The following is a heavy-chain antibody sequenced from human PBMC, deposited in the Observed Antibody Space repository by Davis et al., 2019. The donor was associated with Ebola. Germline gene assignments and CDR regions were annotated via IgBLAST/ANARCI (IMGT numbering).Heavy chain of an antibody. CDR3: ARWGAVAGDYYYGMDV. V-gene: IGHV4-59*12. CDR1: GDSISSYY. J-gene: IGHJ6*02. D-gene: IGHD6-19*01. CDR2: IYSSGST. Sequence: MPSETLSLTCTVSGDSISSYYWSWIRQSPGKGLERIGYIYSSGSTNYNPSLKSRVTISVDTSKNQFSLTLTSVTAADTAVYYCARWGAVAGDYYYGMDVWGPGTTVTVSS.